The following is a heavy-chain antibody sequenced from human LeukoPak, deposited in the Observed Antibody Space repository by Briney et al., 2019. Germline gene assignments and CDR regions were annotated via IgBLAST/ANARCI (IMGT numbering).Heavy chain of an antibody. J-gene: IGHJ4*02. Sequence: RRSLRLSCAASGFTFSIFWMNWVRQAPGEGLEWVASIKQTGSETDYVDSVKGRFTISRDNAKNSRDLQMNSLRAEDTAVYYCARDYDCGQGTLVTVSS. CDR3: ARDYD. V-gene: IGHV3-7*04. D-gene: IGHD3-16*01. CDR1: GFTFSIFW. CDR2: IKQTGSET.